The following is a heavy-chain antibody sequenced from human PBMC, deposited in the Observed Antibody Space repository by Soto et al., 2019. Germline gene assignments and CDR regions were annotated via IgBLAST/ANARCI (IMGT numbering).Heavy chain of an antibody. CDR2: IYYSGST. Sequence: QVQLQESGPGLVKPSETLSLTCTVSGGSISTYYWSWIRQSPGKGLDWIGYIYYSGSTNYNPSLTSRVTISVDTSKNEFSLKLSSMTAADTAVYYCARGRPWELYDYWGQGTLVTVSS. V-gene: IGHV4-59*12. J-gene: IGHJ4*02. CDR1: GGSISTYY. D-gene: IGHD1-26*01. CDR3: ARGRPWELYDY.